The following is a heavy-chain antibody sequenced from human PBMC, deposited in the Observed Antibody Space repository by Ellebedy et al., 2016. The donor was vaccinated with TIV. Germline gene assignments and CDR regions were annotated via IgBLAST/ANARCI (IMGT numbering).Heavy chain of an antibody. CDR2: MSYDGSIK. J-gene: IGHJ5*02. Sequence: GESLKISCAASGFTFSSYAMHWVRQAPGKGMEWVAVMSYDGSIKFYTDSVKGRFTISRDNSKNTLYLEVNSLRAEDTAMYYCARDAAAAGVNNWFDPWGQGTLVTVSS. D-gene: IGHD6-13*01. V-gene: IGHV3-30-3*01. CDR1: GFTFSSYA. CDR3: ARDAAAAGVNNWFDP.